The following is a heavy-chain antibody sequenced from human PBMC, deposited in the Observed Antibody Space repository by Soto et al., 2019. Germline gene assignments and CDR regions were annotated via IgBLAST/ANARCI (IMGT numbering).Heavy chain of an antibody. CDR1: GFTFSSYG. D-gene: IGHD3-3*01. V-gene: IGHV3-33*01. CDR2: IWYDGSNK. J-gene: IGHJ4*02. Sequence: GGSLRLSCAASGFTFSSYGMHWVRQAPGKGLEWVAVIWYDGSNKYYADSVKGRFTISRDNSKNTLYLQMNSLRAEDTAVYYCARGSTYYDFWSGYSPDYFDYWGQGTLVTVSS. CDR3: ARGSTYYDFWSGYSPDYFDY.